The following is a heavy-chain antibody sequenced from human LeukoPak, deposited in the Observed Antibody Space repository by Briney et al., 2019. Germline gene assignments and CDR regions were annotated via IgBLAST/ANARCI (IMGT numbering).Heavy chain of an antibody. Sequence: GRSLRLSCAASGFTFSSYGMHWVRQAPGKGLEWVAVIWSDGSNKYYADSVKGRFTISRDNSKKTLYLQMNSLRVEDTAVYYCAREGRVSGYDFDCWGQGTLVTVSS. D-gene: IGHD5-12*01. CDR3: AREGRVSGYDFDC. CDR1: GFTFSSYG. J-gene: IGHJ4*02. CDR2: IWSDGSNK. V-gene: IGHV3-33*01.